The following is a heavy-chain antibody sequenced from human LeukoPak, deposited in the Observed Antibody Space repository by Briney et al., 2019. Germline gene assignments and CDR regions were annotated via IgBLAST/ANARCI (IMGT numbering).Heavy chain of an antibody. CDR1: GGSFSGYY. CDR3: ARIRCSSTSCYTRFYYYYGMDV. D-gene: IGHD2-2*02. CDR2: INHSGST. V-gene: IGHV4-34*01. J-gene: IGHJ6*02. Sequence: PSETLSLTCAVYGGSFSGYYWSWIRQPPGKGLEWIGEINHSGSTNYNPSLKSRVTISVDTSKNQFSLKLSSVTAADTAVYYCARIRCSSTSCYTRFYYYYGMDVWGQGTTVTVSS.